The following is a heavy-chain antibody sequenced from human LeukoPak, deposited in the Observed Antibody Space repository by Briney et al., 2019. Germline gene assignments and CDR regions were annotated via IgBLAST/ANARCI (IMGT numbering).Heavy chain of an antibody. CDR3: ARGSSGYYYWFAP. CDR1: GGSFSGYY. V-gene: IGHV4-34*01. D-gene: IGHD3-22*01. Sequence: SETLSLTCAVYGGSFSGYYWSWIRQPPGKGLEWIGEINHSGSTNYNPSLKSRVTISVDRSKNQFSLKLSSVPAADTAVYYCARGSSGYYYWFAPWGQGTLVTVSS. J-gene: IGHJ5*02. CDR2: INHSGST.